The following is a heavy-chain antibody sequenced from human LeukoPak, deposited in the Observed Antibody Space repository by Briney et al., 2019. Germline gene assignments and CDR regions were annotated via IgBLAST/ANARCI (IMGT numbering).Heavy chain of an antibody. CDR3: AREAYDVLTGLGGGMDV. CDR2: IYHTGNT. Sequence: SQTLSLTCAVSGGSISSDGYSWSWIRQPPGKGLEWIGYIYHTGNTYYNPALRSRVTISLDRSKNQFSLKLTFVTAADTAVYYCAREAYDVLTGLGGGMDVWGQGTTVTVSS. CDR1: GGSISSDGYS. D-gene: IGHD3-9*01. V-gene: IGHV4-30-2*01. J-gene: IGHJ6*02.